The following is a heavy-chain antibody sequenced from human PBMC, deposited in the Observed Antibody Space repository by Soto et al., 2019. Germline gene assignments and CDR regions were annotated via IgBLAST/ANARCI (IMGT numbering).Heavy chain of an antibody. CDR2: IYYSGST. D-gene: IGHD3-16*02. CDR1: GASISSGVYY. CDR3: ARGGTYHELVPDN. Sequence: QVQLQESGPGLVKPSETLSLTCTVSGASISSGVYYWNWIRQHPGKGLEWIGYIYYSGSTYYSPSLKSRFTISVDTSKNQFSLKLSSVTAADTAVYFCARGGTYHELVPDNWGQGTLVTVSS. V-gene: IGHV4-31*03. J-gene: IGHJ4*02.